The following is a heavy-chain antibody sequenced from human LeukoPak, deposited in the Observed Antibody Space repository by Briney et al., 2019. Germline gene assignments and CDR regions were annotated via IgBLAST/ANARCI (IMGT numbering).Heavy chain of an antibody. Sequence: ASEKVSCKASGYTFTSYGISWVRQAPGQGLEWMGWISAYNGNTNYAQKLQGRVTMTTDTSTSTAYMELRSLRSDDTAVYYCARDRAARSMGWFDPWGQGTLVTVSS. V-gene: IGHV1-18*01. CDR2: ISAYNGNT. CDR1: GYTFTSYG. CDR3: ARDRAARSMGWFDP. J-gene: IGHJ5*02. D-gene: IGHD6-6*01.